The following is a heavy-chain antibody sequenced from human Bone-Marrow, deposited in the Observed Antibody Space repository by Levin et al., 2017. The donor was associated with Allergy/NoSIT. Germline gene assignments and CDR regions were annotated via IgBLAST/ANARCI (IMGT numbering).Heavy chain of an antibody. CDR3: ARDGAPDTEGSSFDY. Sequence: GGSLRLSCAASGFNFRAYAMHWVRQAPGKGLEWLAIISFDGTNKYSADSVKGRFTVSRDNSNNTLHLEMHGLRTTDTAVYYCARDGAPDTEGSSFDYWGRGTQVTVSS. D-gene: IGHD1-14*01. CDR2: ISFDGTNK. CDR1: GFNFRAYA. J-gene: IGHJ4*02. V-gene: IGHV3-30*04.